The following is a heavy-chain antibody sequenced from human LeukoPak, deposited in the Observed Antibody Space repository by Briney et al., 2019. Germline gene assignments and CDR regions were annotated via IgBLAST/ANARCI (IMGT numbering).Heavy chain of an antibody. CDR3: ARDDWGSRLWYY. D-gene: IGHD7-27*01. J-gene: IGHJ4*02. Sequence: GGSLRLSCAASGFTFNSYSMNWVRQAPGKGLEWVSYISSRSSTIYYADSLTDRLTIYRDNAKNSLYLQMNSLRADDMAVYYCARDDWGSRLWYYWGQGTLV. CDR2: ISSRSSTI. CDR1: GFTFNSYS. V-gene: IGHV3-48*01.